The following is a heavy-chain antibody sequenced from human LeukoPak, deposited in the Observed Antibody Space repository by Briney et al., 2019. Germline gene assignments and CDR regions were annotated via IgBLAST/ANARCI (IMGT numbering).Heavy chain of an antibody. Sequence: GGSLRLSCAASGFTFSTYAMTWVRQAPGKGLEWVSSITGSGDGTSAADSVTGRFSISRDNAKNSLYLQMNSLRAEDTAVYYCARDQGSGKLDYWGQGTLVTVSS. V-gene: IGHV3-23*01. CDR3: ARDQGSGKLDY. CDR2: ITGSGDGT. J-gene: IGHJ4*02. CDR1: GFTFSTYA. D-gene: IGHD1-26*01.